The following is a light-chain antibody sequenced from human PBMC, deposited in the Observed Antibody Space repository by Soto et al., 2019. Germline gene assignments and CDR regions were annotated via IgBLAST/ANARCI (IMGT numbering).Light chain of an antibody. CDR3: QQYNNFWT. Sequence: DIQMVQSPPTPFSSVGDKVTIPFPASQSISSWLAWYQQKPGKAPRLLIYDASYLERGVPSRFSGSGSGTEFTLTISDLQPDDLATYYCQQYNNFWTFGPGTKVDIK. V-gene: IGKV1-5*01. CDR2: DAS. J-gene: IGKJ1*01. CDR1: QSISSW.